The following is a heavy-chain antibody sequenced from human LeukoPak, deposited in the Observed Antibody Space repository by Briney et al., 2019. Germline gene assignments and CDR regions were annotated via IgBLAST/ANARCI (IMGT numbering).Heavy chain of an antibody. CDR2: ISGSGGST. D-gene: IGHD2-2*01. Sequence: GGSLRLSCAASGFTFSSYAMSWVRQAPGKGLEWVSAISGSGGSTYHADSVKGRFTISRDNSKNTLYLQMNSLRAEDTAVYYCAKDDEDSSSSDYWGQGTLVTVSS. CDR3: AKDDEDSSSSDY. CDR1: GFTFSSYA. V-gene: IGHV3-23*01. J-gene: IGHJ4*02.